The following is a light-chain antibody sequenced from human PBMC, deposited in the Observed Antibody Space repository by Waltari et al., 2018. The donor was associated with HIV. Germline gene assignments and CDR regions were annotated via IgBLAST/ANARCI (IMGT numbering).Light chain of an antibody. CDR3: AVWDDSLSGQV. J-gene: IGLJ3*02. CDR2: RNT. CDR1: NSNIGRNS. Sequence: QSVVTQSPSSSGTPGQRVTISCSGSNSNIGRNSVYWYQPFSGTTPQLLIYRNTWRPSGFPDRFSGSKSGTSASLVISGLRSGDEADYYCAVWDDSLSGQVFGGGTKLTVL. V-gene: IGLV1-47*01.